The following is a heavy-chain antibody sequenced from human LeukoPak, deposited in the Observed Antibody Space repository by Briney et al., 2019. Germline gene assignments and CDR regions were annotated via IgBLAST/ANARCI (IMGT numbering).Heavy chain of an antibody. J-gene: IGHJ4*02. CDR3: ARGIRLAYYDILTGYPTTIFDY. CDR2: IYYSGST. V-gene: IGHV4-59*01. Sequence: SETLSLTCTVSGGSISSYYWSWIRQPPGKGLEWIGYIYYSGSTNYNPSLKSRVTISVDTSKNQFSLKLSSVTAADTAVYYCARGIRLAYYDILTGYPTTIFDYWGQGTLVTVSS. D-gene: IGHD3-9*01. CDR1: GGSISSYY.